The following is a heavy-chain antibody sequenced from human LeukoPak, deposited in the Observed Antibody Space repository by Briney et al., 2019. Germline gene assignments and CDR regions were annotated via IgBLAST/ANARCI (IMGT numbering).Heavy chain of an antibody. D-gene: IGHD7-27*01. CDR1: GGSFSGYY. CDR2: INHSGST. Sequence: SETLSLTCAVYGGSFSGYYWSWIRQPPGKGLEWIGEINHSGSTNYNPSLKSRVTISVDTSKNQFSLKLSSVTAADTAVYYCARGINWGFGGDYFDYWGQGTLVTVSS. J-gene: IGHJ4*02. CDR3: ARGINWGFGGDYFDY. V-gene: IGHV4-34*01.